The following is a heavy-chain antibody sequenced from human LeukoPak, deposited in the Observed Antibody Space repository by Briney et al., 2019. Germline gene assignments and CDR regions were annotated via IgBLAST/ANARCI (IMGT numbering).Heavy chain of an antibody. D-gene: IGHD2-15*01. J-gene: IGHJ5*02. CDR2: KKKEESEK. V-gene: IGHV3-7*01. CDR3: ARDLGRRYCSGGSCSRFDP. CDR1: GFTFSSYS. Sequence: GGSLRLSCAASGFTFSSYSMKWVRQAPGKGLKWVPNKKKEESEKYYVDSVKGRFTISRDNAKNSLYLQMNSLRAEDTAVYYCARDLGRRYCSGGSCSRFDPWGQGTLVTVSS.